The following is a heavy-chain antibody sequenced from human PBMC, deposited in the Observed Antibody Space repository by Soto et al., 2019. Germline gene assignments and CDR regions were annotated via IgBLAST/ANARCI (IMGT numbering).Heavy chain of an antibody. V-gene: IGHV1-2*04. J-gene: IGHJ4*02. CDR1: GYTFTGYY. CDR2: INPNSGGT. CDR3: ARDNHDYGDYVAYVFDY. Sequence: QVQLVQSGAEVKKPGASVKVSCKASGYTFTGYYMHRVRQAPGQGLEWMGWINPNSGGTNYAQKFQGWVTMTRDTSISTAYMELSRLRSDDTAVYYCARDNHDYGDYVAYVFDYWGQGTLVTVSS. D-gene: IGHD4-17*01.